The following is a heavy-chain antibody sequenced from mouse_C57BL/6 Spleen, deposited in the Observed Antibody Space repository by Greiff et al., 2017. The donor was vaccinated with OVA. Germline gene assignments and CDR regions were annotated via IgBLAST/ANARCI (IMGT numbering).Heavy chain of an antibody. V-gene: IGHV14-4*01. J-gene: IGHJ2*01. CDR3: TTTGYFDY. Sequence: VKRQQSGAELVRPGASVKLSCTASGFNIKDDYMHWVKQRPEQGLEWIGWIDPENGDTEYASKFQGKATITADTSSNTAYLQLSSLTSEDTAVYYCTTTGYFDYWGQGTTLTVSS. CDR1: GFNIKDDY. CDR2: IDPENGDT.